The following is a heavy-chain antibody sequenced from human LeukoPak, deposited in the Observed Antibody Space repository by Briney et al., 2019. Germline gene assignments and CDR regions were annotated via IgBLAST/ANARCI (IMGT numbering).Heavy chain of an antibody. J-gene: IGHJ3*02. D-gene: IGHD1-26*01. Sequence: PSETLSLTCTVSGGSISSYYWSWIRQPPGKGLEWIGYIYYSGSTNYNPSLKSRVTISVDTSKNQFSLKLSSVTAADTAVYYCARDGYSGSYSHDAFDIWGQGTMVTVSS. CDR1: GGSISSYY. CDR2: IYYSGST. CDR3: ARDGYSGSYSHDAFDI. V-gene: IGHV4-59*01.